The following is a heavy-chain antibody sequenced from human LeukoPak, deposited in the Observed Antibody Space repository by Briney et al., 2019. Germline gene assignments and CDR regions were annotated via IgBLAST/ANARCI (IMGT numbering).Heavy chain of an antibody. D-gene: IGHD2-8*01. Sequence: SETLSLTCTVSGGSIISYYWSWIRQPPGKGVEWIGYIYYSGSTNYNPSLKSRVTISVDTSKNQFSLKLSSVTAADTAVYYCARRNIVLSDAFDIWGQGTMVTVSS. CDR3: ARRNIVLSDAFDI. CDR2: IYYSGST. V-gene: IGHV4-59*08. J-gene: IGHJ3*02. CDR1: GGSIISYY.